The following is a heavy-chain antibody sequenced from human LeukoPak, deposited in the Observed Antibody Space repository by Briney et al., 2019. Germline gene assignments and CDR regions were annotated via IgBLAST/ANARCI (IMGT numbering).Heavy chain of an antibody. CDR3: AKDPVVRGDVLGYFDY. Sequence: PGGSLRLSCAASGFTFSTYAMSWVRQAPGKGLEWVSAISGSGGSTYYADSVKGRFTISRDNSKNTLYLQMNSLRAEDTAVYYCAKDPVVRGDVLGYFDYWGQGTLVTVSS. CDR2: ISGSGGST. CDR1: GFTFSTYA. V-gene: IGHV3-23*01. D-gene: IGHD3-10*01. J-gene: IGHJ4*02.